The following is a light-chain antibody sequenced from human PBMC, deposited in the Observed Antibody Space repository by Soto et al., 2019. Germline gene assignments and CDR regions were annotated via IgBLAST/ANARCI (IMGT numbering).Light chain of an antibody. CDR3: QSYDSRLSGSVV. V-gene: IGLV1-40*01. CDR2: DTK. Sequence: QSVLTQPPSVSGAPGQTVTISCTGSSSNIGAGFDVHWYQQLPGTAPKLLIFDTKNRPSGVPDRFSGSKSGTSASLAITGLQAEDEADYYCQSYDSRLSGSVVFGGGTKLTVL. J-gene: IGLJ2*01. CDR1: SSNIGAGFD.